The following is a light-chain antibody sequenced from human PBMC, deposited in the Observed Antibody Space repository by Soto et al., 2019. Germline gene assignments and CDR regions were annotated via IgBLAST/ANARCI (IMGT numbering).Light chain of an antibody. J-gene: IGKJ1*01. CDR2: DAS. Sequence: DMQITRSPSTLPGSVGDAVTGMCVASQSVSGWLAWYQQKPGEAPKLLIYDASALPRGVPSRFSGSGSGTKFTLAIASLQPDDFATYYCQQYETFSGTFGPGTKVDIK. CDR3: QQYETFSGT. V-gene: IGKV1-5*02. CDR1: QSVSGW.